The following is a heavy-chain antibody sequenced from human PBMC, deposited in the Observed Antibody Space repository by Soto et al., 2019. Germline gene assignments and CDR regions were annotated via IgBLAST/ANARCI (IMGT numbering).Heavy chain of an antibody. V-gene: IGHV3-21*01. Sequence: EVQLVESGGGLVKPGGALRLSCTASGFSFSDYTMNWVRQAPGKGLEWVSSISSTGGYIHYADSLKGQITLSRDIANNSMFLKMTSPRAEDTAVYYWARGAPSPKIADPAAKTRGGMDAWGQGTTVTVSS. J-gene: IGHJ6*02. CDR3: ARGAPSPKIADPAAKTRGGMDA. D-gene: IGHD2-15*01. CDR1: GFSFSDYT. CDR2: ISSTGGYI.